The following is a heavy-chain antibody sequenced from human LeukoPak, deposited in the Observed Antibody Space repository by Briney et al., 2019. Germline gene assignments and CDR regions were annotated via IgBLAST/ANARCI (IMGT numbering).Heavy chain of an antibody. V-gene: IGHV1-46*01. CDR2: INPTGGST. CDR1: GYTFPSYF. CDR3: ASRQYYYDSSGYSNPHLGAPRYGMDV. J-gene: IGHJ6*02. Sequence: ASVNVSCKASGYTFPSYFMHWVRQAPGQGLEWMGIINPTGGSTTYAQKFQGRVTMTRDTSTSTVYMELSSLRSDDTAVYYCASRQYYYDSSGYSNPHLGAPRYGMDVWGQGTTVTVSS. D-gene: IGHD3-22*01.